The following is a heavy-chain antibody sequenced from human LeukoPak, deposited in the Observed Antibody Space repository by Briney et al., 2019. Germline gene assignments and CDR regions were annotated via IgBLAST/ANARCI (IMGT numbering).Heavy chain of an antibody. CDR2: IYYSGTT. D-gene: IGHD7-27*01. V-gene: IGHV4-59*01. CDR1: DGSISNYY. J-gene: IGHJ3*01. Sequence: SETLSLTCTVSDGSISNYYWSWIRQPPGKGLEWIGYIYYSGTTNYNPSLKSRVTISIDMSKNQFSLKLTSVTAADTAVYYCARDRGVELGTAFDVWGQRTIVTVSS. CDR3: ARDRGVELGTAFDV.